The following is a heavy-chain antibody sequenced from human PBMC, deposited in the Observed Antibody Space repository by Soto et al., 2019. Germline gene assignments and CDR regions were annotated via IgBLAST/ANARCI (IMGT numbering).Heavy chain of an antibody. CDR3: GRDLNKVVPAVPNWFDP. Sequence: ASVKVSCKASGYTFTSYGISWVRQAPGQGLEWMGWISAYNGNTNYAQKLQGRVTMTTDTSTSTAYMELRSLRSDDTAVYYCGRDLNKVVPAVPNWFDPWGQGTLVTVS. V-gene: IGHV1-18*01. D-gene: IGHD2-2*01. CDR1: GYTFTSYG. CDR2: ISAYNGNT. J-gene: IGHJ5*02.